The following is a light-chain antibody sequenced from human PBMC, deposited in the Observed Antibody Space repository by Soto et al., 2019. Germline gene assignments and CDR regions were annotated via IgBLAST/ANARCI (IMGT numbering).Light chain of an antibody. Sequence: DIVMTQSPDSLAVSLGERATINCKSSQSVLYSANNKNYLAWYQKKPGQPPKLLIHWASTRESGVPVRFSGSWSGTYFTLTISSLQAEDVAVYYCQQHYSTPPTFGQGTKVEIK. V-gene: IGKV4-1*01. CDR2: WAS. CDR1: QSVLYSANNKNY. CDR3: QQHYSTPPT. J-gene: IGKJ1*01.